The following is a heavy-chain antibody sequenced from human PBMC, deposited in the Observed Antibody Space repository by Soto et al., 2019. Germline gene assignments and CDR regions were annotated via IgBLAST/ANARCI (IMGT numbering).Heavy chain of an antibody. CDR3: ERRARGTWAFDY. D-gene: IGHD1-1*01. CDR2: IYPGDSDT. Sequence: GAEMKKPGESVKIACNGSGDIFTNYGIGWVRQMPGKGLEWMGNIYPGDSDTRYSPSFQGQVTISADQSISTAYLQWSSLKASDTAMYFGERRARGTWAFDYWGQGTQVTVSS. CDR1: GDIFTNYG. J-gene: IGHJ4*02. V-gene: IGHV5-51*03.